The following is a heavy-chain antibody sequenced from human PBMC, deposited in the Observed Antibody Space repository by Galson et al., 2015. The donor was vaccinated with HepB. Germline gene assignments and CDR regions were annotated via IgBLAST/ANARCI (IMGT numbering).Heavy chain of an antibody. J-gene: IGHJ6*02. Sequence: CKASGYTFTSYYMHWVRQAPGQGLEWMGIINPSGGSTSYAQKFQGRVTMTRDTSTSTVYMELSSLRSEDTAVYYCAREVLGIAARPGLHYYGMDVWGQGTTVTVSS. CDR2: INPSGGST. CDR3: AREVLGIAARPGLHYYGMDV. V-gene: IGHV1-46*01. CDR1: GYTFTSYY. D-gene: IGHD6-6*01.